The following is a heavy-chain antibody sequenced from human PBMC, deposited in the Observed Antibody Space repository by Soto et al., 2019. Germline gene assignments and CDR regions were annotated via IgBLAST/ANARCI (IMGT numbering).Heavy chain of an antibody. D-gene: IGHD1-26*01. Sequence: GGSLRLSCEASGFTFSRVSMHWVRQAPGKGLEWVSGISWNSGSIGYADSVKARFTISRDNAKNSLYLQMNSLRAEDTAFYYCAKDISGRGSYYYYYGMDVWGQGIPVTVSS. CDR3: AKDISGRGSYYYYYGMDV. CDR1: GFTFSRVS. J-gene: IGHJ6*02. CDR2: ISWNSGSI. V-gene: IGHV3-9*01.